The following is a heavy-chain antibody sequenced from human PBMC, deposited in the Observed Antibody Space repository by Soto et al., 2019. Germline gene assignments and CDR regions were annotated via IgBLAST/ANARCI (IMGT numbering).Heavy chain of an antibody. Sequence: EVQLLESGGALVQPGGSLRLSCSVSGFTFSNYAMTWVRQAPGKGLEWVSSISGGGGGTHYADSMKGRFTISRDNSKNTLHLEMKRLRADDTAVYYCAKGSQYDILPAHNAFDSWGQGTLVTVSS. CDR2: ISGGGGGT. D-gene: IGHD3-9*01. J-gene: IGHJ4*02. V-gene: IGHV3-23*01. CDR1: GFTFSNYA. CDR3: AKGSQYDILPAHNAFDS.